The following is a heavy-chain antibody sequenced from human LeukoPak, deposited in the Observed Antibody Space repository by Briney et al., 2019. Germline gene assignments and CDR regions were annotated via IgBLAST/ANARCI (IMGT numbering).Heavy chain of an antibody. CDR1: GFTFNTYS. V-gene: IGHV3-21*01. CDR2: ISGSSSYI. J-gene: IGHJ3*02. CDR3: ARHVDSSGWAFDAFDI. D-gene: IGHD6-19*01. Sequence: GGSLRLSCAASGFTFNTYSMNWVRQAPGKGLEWVSFISGSSSYIYYAASVKGRFTISRDNAKNSLYLQMNSLRAEDTAVYYCARHVDSSGWAFDAFDIWGQGTMVTVSS.